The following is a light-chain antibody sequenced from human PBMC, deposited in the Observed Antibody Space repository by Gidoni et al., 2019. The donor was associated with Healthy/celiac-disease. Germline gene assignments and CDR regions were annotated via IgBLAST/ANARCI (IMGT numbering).Light chain of an antibody. J-gene: IGKJ1*01. Sequence: EIVLTQSPATLSLSPVERATLSCRASQSVSSYLAWYQQKPGQAPRPLIYDASNRATGIPARFSGSGSGTDFTLTISSREPEDFAVYYCQQRSNWPPWTFGQGTKVEIK. V-gene: IGKV3-11*01. CDR3: QQRSNWPPWT. CDR1: QSVSSY. CDR2: DAS.